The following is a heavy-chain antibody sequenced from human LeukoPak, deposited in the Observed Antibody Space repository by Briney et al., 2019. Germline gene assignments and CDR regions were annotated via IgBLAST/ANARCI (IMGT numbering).Heavy chain of an antibody. Sequence: PGGTLRLSCAASGFTFSSYGMSWVRQAPGKGLEWVSAISGSGGSTYYADSVKGRFTFSRDSAKKSLYLQMNSLRTEDTALYYCAKGGIHRGYYYYYMDVWGKGTTVTISS. CDR2: ISGSGGST. J-gene: IGHJ6*03. CDR1: GFTFSSYG. V-gene: IGHV3-23*01. CDR3: AKGGIHRGYYYYYMDV. D-gene: IGHD6-13*01.